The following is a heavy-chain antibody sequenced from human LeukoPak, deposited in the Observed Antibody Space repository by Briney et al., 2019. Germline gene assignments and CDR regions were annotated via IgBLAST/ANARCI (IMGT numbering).Heavy chain of an antibody. J-gene: IGHJ4*02. CDR3: AKDTAYYYDSSGYTFDY. CDR1: GFTFDDYA. Sequence: AGGSLRLSCAASGFTFDDYAMHWVRQAPGKGLEWVSGISWNSGSIGYADSVKGRFTISRDNAKNSLYLQMNSLRAEDTASYYCAKDTAYYYDSSGYTFDYWGQGTLVTVSS. D-gene: IGHD3-22*01. CDR2: ISWNSGSI. V-gene: IGHV3-9*01.